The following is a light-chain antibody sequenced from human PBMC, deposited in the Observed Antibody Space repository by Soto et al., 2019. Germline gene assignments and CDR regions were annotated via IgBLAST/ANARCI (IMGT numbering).Light chain of an antibody. V-gene: IGKV3-20*01. CDR1: QNVTSSY. CDR3: QRIT. CDR2: GAT. Sequence: EIVLTQSPDTLSLSPGERATLSCRASQNVTSSYFAWHQHKPGQAPRLLIYGATNRATGVPDRFSGSGSGTDFTLTISRLEPEDFAVYYCQRITFGQGTRLEIK. J-gene: IGKJ5*01.